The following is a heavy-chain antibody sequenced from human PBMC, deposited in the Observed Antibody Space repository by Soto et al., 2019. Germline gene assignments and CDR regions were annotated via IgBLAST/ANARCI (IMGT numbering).Heavy chain of an antibody. CDR1: GFTFSSYA. Sequence: EVQLLESGGVLVQPGGSLRLSCAASGFTFSSYAMSWVRQAPGKGLEWVSVISGSGGSTYYADSVKGRFTISRDNSKNTLYLQMNSLRAEDTAVYYCAKGLAWLVLYGFDYWGQGTLVTVSS. V-gene: IGHV3-23*01. CDR3: AKGLAWLVLYGFDY. D-gene: IGHD6-19*01. CDR2: ISGSGGST. J-gene: IGHJ4*02.